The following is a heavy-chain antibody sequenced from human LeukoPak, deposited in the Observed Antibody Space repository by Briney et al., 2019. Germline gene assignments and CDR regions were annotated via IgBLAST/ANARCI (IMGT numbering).Heavy chain of an antibody. J-gene: IGHJ5*02. V-gene: IGHV3-49*04. CDR2: IRSEAYGGTT. CDR3: TRDTYSSSP. CDR1: GFTFGDYA. D-gene: IGHD6-6*01. Sequence: PGRSLRLSCTASGFTFGDYAMSWVRQAPGKGLEWVGFIRSEAYGGTTEYAASVKGRFTISRDDSKSIAYLQMNSLKAEDTAVYYCTRDTYSSSPWGQGTLVTVSS.